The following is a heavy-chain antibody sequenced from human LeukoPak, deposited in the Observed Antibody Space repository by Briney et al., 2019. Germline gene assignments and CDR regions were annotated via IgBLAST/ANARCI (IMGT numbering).Heavy chain of an antibody. CDR1: GFTFSSYS. Sequence: PGGSLRLSCAASGFTFSSYSMNWVRQAPGKGLEWVSSISSSSSYIYYADSVKGRFTISRDNAKNSLYLQMNSLRAEDTAVHYCARDHCSSTSCYGLFYYWGQGTLVTVSS. CDR3: ARDHCSSTSCYGLFYY. V-gene: IGHV3-21*01. J-gene: IGHJ4*02. CDR2: ISSSSSYI. D-gene: IGHD2-2*01.